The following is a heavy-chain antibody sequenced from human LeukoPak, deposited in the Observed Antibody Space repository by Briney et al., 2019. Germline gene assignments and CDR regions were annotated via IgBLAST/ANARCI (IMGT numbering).Heavy chain of an antibody. Sequence: PSETLSLTCAVSGGSISSGGYSWSWIRLPPGKGLEWIGYIYHSGSTYYNPSLKSRVTISVDRSKNQFSLKLSSVTAADTAVYYCARSYGSGLNWFDPWGQGTLVTVSS. V-gene: IGHV4-30-2*01. D-gene: IGHD3-10*01. CDR1: GGSISSGGYS. CDR3: ARSYGSGLNWFDP. J-gene: IGHJ5*02. CDR2: IYHSGST.